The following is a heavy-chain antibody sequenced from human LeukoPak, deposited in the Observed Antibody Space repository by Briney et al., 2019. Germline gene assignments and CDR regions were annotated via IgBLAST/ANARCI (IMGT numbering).Heavy chain of an antibody. CDR2: INHSGST. Sequence: PSETLSLTCAVYGGSFSGYYWSWIRQPPGKGLEWIGEINHSGSTNYNPSLKSRVTISVDTSKNQFSLKLSSVTAADTAVYYCARGDGSFDLWGRGTLVTVSS. CDR1: GGSFSGYY. J-gene: IGHJ2*01. V-gene: IGHV4-34*01. D-gene: IGHD5-24*01. CDR3: ARGDGSFDL.